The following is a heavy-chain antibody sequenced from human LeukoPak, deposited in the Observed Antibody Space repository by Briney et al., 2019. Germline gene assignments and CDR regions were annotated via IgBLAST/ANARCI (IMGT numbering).Heavy chain of an antibody. CDR1: GFTFGDYG. D-gene: IGHD3-22*01. V-gene: IGHV3-20*04. CDR2: INRNGGGT. J-gene: IGHJ4*02. Sequence: GGSLRLSCAASGFTFGDYGMSWVRQAPGKGLEWVSGINRNGGGTGYADSVKGRFTISRDNAKNSLYLQMNSLRAEDTALYYCAREPRANLKDSYGYYFLTYYFDYWGQGTLVTVSS. CDR3: AREPRANLKDSYGYYFLTYYFDY.